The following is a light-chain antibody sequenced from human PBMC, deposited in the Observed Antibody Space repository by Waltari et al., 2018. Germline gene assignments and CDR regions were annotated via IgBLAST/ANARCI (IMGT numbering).Light chain of an antibody. CDR2: DTS. V-gene: IGKV1-33*01. CDR3: QQYDNLPYT. CDR1: QDINTH. J-gene: IGKJ2*01. Sequence: DIQMTQSPYSLSASVGDRVTTTCQASQDINTHLNWYQQKAGKAPKVLIYDTSNLEIGVPSRFSGSGSGTDFIFTISSLQPEDIAAYYCQQYDNLPYTFGQGTKLEI.